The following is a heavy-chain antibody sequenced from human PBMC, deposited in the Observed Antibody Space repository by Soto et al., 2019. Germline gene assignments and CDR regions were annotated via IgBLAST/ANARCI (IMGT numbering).Heavy chain of an antibody. D-gene: IGHD3-22*01. J-gene: IGHJ4*02. CDR3: ARDYYYDSSGYYAGFDY. CDR2: ISSSSSYI. Sequence: XXSLSLSCAASGFTFSSYSIHWVRQAPGKGLEWVSSISSSSSYIYYEDPVKGRFTISRDNAKNSLYLQMNSLRAEDKAVYYCARDYYYDSSGYYAGFDYWGQGTLVTVSS. V-gene: IGHV3-21*01. CDR1: GFTFSSYS.